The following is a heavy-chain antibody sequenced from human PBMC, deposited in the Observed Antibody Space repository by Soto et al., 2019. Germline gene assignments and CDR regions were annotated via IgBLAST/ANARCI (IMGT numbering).Heavy chain of an antibody. D-gene: IGHD2-2*01. CDR3: ATRIGYCSSTSCYESWDAFDI. CDR2: IIPIFGTA. V-gene: IGHV1-69*06. Sequence: SVKVSCKASGVTFSSYAISWVRQAPGQGLEWMGGIIPIFGTANYAQKFQGRVTITADKSTSTAYMELSSLRSEDTAVYYCATRIGYCSSTSCYESWDAFDIWGQGTMVTVSS. CDR1: GVTFSSYA. J-gene: IGHJ3*02.